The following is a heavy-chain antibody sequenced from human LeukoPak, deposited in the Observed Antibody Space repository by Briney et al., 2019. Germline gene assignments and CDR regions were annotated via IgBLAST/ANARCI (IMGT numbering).Heavy chain of an antibody. J-gene: IGHJ4*02. CDR1: GFTFSSYS. CDR3: ARGMPYYFDY. CDR2: ISSRSSYI. V-gene: IGHV3-21*01. Sequence: GGSLRLSCAASGFTFSSYSMNWVRQAPGKGLEWVSSISSRSSYIFCADSVKGRFTISRDNAKNSLYLQMNSLRAEDTAVYYCARGMPYYFDYWGQGTLVTVSS. D-gene: IGHD2-2*01.